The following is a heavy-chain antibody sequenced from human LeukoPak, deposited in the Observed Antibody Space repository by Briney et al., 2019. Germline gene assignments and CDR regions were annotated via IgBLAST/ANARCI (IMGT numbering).Heavy chain of an antibody. CDR2: INPSGGST. CDR1: GYTFTSYY. Sequence: ASVKVSCKASGYTFTSYYMHWVRQAPGQGLEWMGIINPSGGSTSYAQKFQGRVTMTRDTSISTAYMELSSLRSEDTAVYYCARVSLGMIDYWGQGTLVTVSS. V-gene: IGHV1-46*01. D-gene: IGHD7-27*01. CDR3: ARVSLGMIDY. J-gene: IGHJ4*02.